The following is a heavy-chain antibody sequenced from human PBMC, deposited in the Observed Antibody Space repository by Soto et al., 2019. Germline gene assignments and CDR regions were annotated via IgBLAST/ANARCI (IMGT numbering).Heavy chain of an antibody. Sequence: ASVKVSCKVSGYTHNVLSMHWVRQAPGKGLEWMGGFDPEDGETIYAQKFQGRGTMTEDTSTDTAYMELSSLRSEDTAVYYCATSIAEAGTQWLRFDYWGQGTLVTVSS. V-gene: IGHV1-24*01. CDR3: ATSIAEAGTQWLRFDY. CDR2: FDPEDGET. D-gene: IGHD6-13*01. J-gene: IGHJ4*02. CDR1: GYTHNVLS.